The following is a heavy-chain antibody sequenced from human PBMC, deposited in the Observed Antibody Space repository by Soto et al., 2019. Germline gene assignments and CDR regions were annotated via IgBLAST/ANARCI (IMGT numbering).Heavy chain of an antibody. CDR2: IIPILGIA. J-gene: IGHJ5*02. Sequence: GASVKVSCKASGGTFSSYTISWVRQAPGQGLEWMGRIIPILGIANYAQKFQGRVTITADKSTSTAYMELSSLRSEDTAVYYCARDYDILTGYYGSNPQGSWFDPWGQGTLVTVSS. CDR1: GGTFSSYT. V-gene: IGHV1-69*04. D-gene: IGHD3-9*01. CDR3: ARDYDILTGYYGSNPQGSWFDP.